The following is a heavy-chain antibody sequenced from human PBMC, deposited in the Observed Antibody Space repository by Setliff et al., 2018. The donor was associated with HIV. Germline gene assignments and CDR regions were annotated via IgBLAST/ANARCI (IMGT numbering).Heavy chain of an antibody. J-gene: IGHJ4*02. V-gene: IGHV3-53*01. D-gene: IGHD3-16*01. Sequence: GGSLRLSCVASKFSVSDSYMGWVRQAPGKGLEWVSFVHNTDTYYANSVKGRFTISRDNSKTVVFLRMNSLRPEDSAMYYCVRGETYAHWPKGDYWGQGTLVTSPQ. CDR1: KFSVSDSY. CDR3: VRGETYAHWPKGDY. CDR2: VHNTDT.